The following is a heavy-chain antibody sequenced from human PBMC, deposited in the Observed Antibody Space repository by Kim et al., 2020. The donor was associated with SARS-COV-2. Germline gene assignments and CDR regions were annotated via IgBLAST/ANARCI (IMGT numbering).Heavy chain of an antibody. Sequence: GGSLRLSCAASGFTFSSYEMNWVRQAPGKGLEWVSYISSSSSTIYYADSVKGRFTISRDNAKNSLYLQMNSLRAEDTAVYYCARGMVQGVIPRHFDYWGQGTLVTVSS. CDR1: GFTFSSYE. J-gene: IGHJ4*02. CDR3: ARGMVQGVIPRHFDY. CDR2: ISSSSSTI. D-gene: IGHD3-10*01. V-gene: IGHV3-48*03.